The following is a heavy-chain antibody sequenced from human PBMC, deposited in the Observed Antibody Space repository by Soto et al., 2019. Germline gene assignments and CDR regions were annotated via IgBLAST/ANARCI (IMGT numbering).Heavy chain of an antibody. CDR3: ARDPGPGIAAAGAYYYYYGMDV. D-gene: IGHD6-13*01. CDR1: GYTFTSYG. V-gene: IGHV1-18*01. Sequence: ASVKVSCKASGYTFTSYGISWVRQAPGQGLEWMGWISAYNGDTNYAQKLQDRVTMTTDTSTSTVYMELRSLRSDDTAVYYCARDPGPGIAAAGAYYYYYGMDVWAQGTTVTVSS. CDR2: ISAYNGDT. J-gene: IGHJ6*02.